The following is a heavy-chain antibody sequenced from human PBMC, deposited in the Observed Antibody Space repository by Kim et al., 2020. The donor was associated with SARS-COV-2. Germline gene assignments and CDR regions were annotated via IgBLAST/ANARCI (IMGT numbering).Heavy chain of an antibody. D-gene: IGHD3-10*01. J-gene: IGHJ3*02. CDR3: AREVTGYGSDAFDI. V-gene: IGHV3-21*01. CDR1: GFTFSSYS. CDR2: ISSSSSYI. Sequence: GGSLRLSCAASGFTFSSYSMNWVRQAPGKGLEWVSSISSSSSYIYYADSVKGRFTISRDNAKNSLYLQMNSLRAEDTAVYYCAREVTGYGSDAFDIWGKGQWSPSLQ.